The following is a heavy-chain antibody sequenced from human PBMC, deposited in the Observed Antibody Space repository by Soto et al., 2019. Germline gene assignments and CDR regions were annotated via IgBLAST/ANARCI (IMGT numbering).Heavy chain of an antibody. V-gene: IGHV3-53*01. CDR3: ARDTLQTPIAAAVTRRKYYYYYGMDV. J-gene: IGHJ6*02. Sequence: GGSLRLSCAASGFTVSSNYMSWVRQAPGKGLEWVSVIYSGGSTYYADSVKGRFTISRDNSKNTLYLQMNSLRAEDTAVYYCARDTLQTPIAAAVTRRKYYYYYGMDVWGQGTTVTVSS. CDR1: GFTVSSNY. D-gene: IGHD6-13*01. CDR2: IYSGGST.